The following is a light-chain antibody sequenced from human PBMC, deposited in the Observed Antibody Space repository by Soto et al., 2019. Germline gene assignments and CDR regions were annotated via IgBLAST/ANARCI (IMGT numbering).Light chain of an antibody. V-gene: IGLV2-23*01. J-gene: IGLJ1*01. Sequence: QSALTQPASVSGSPGQSITISCTGTRSDVGNYNLVSWYQQRPGKAPKLMIYEGSKRPSGVTNRFSGSKSGITASLTISGLQAEDEADYYCCSYAGTTPYVFGTGTKLTVL. CDR3: CSYAGTTPYV. CDR1: RSDVGNYNL. CDR2: EGS.